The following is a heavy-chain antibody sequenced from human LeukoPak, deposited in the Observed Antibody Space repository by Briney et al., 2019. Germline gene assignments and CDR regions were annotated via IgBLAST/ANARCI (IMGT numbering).Heavy chain of an antibody. CDR3: ARVWNRGWLDP. D-gene: IGHD7-27*01. V-gene: IGHV4-61*02. Sequence: SETLSLTCTVSGGSISSGDYYWTWIRQPAGKGLEWIGRIHTRGSTNYKPSLQSRVTIAIDTSKNQFSLKLSSVTAADTAVYYCARVWNRGWLDPWGQGTLVTVSS. CDR2: IHTRGST. J-gene: IGHJ5*02. CDR1: GGSISSGDYY.